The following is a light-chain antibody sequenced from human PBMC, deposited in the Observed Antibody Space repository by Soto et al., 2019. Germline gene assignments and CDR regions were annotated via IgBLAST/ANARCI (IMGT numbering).Light chain of an antibody. CDR2: LGS. V-gene: IGKV2-28*01. CDR1: QSLLHSNGCNY. J-gene: IGKJ1*01. Sequence: ILMTHSPLSLPVTPGEPASISCRSSQSLLHSNGCNYLDWYLQKPGQSPQLLIYLGSNRASGVPDRFNGSGSGTDFTLKISRVEAEDVGVYYCMQTLQTGTFGQGTKVDIK. CDR3: MQTLQTGT.